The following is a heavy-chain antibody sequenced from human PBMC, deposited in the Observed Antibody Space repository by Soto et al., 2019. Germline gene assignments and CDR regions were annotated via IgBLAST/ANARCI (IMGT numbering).Heavy chain of an antibody. Sequence: PGGSLRLSCVASGITFSNSAMNWVRQAPGKGLEWVSAISGSGDSTYYSDSVKGRFTISRDNSKSTLYLQMNSLRAEDTALYYCAKRDSSGWPSFDYWGQGTMVTVSS. J-gene: IGHJ4*02. V-gene: IGHV3-23*01. CDR1: GITFSNSA. D-gene: IGHD6-19*01. CDR3: AKRDSSGWPSFDY. CDR2: ISGSGDST.